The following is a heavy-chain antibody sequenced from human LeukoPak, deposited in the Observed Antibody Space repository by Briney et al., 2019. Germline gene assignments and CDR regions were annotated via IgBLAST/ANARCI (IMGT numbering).Heavy chain of an antibody. CDR1: GYTFTGYY. V-gene: IGHV1-2*02. J-gene: IGHJ4*02. D-gene: IGHD2-21*01. Sequence: ASVKVSCKTSGYTFTGYYIHWVRQAPGQGLEWMGWINPNSGATNYAQKFQGRVSMTRDTSISTVFMGLKRLTSDDTAVYYCAREIEDYWGQGTLVTVSS. CDR2: INPNSGAT. CDR3: AREIEDY.